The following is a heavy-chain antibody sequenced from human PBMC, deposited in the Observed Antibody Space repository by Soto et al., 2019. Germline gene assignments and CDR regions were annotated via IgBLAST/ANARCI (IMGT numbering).Heavy chain of an antibody. CDR2: ISGSGGST. CDR1: GFTFSSYA. V-gene: IGHV3-23*01. D-gene: IGHD4-4*01. Sequence: PGGSLRLSCAASGFTFSSYAMSWVRQAPGKGLEWVSAISGSGGSTYYADSVKGRFTISRDNSKNTLYLQMNSLRAEDTAVYYCAKDVSVTTGAYYYYGMDVCGQGTTVTVSS. CDR3: AKDVSVTTGAYYYYGMDV. J-gene: IGHJ6*02.